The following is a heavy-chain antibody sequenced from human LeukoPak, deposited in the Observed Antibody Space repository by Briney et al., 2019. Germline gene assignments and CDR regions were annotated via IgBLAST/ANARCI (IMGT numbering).Heavy chain of an antibody. CDR2: ITSDGSAT. V-gene: IGHV3-74*01. J-gene: IGHJ2*01. CDR1: GFTFSSYW. D-gene: IGHD2-15*01. CDR3: ARDASPGYFDL. Sequence: EPGGSLRLSCAVSGFTFSSYWMHWVRQGPGKGLAWVSRITSDGSATDYADSVKGRFTISGDNAKNTLYLHMNSLRAEDTAVYYCARDASPGYFDLWGRGTLVTVSS.